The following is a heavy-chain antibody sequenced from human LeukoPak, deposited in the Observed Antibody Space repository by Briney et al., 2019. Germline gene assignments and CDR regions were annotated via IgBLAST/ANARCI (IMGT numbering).Heavy chain of an antibody. CDR2: IHYSGST. CDR1: GGSIGSYY. D-gene: IGHD6-19*01. J-gene: IGHJ4*02. V-gene: IGHV4-59*01. CDR3: ARDGVAGGFDY. Sequence: PSETLSLTCTVSGGSIGSYYWNWIRQAPGKGLEWIGYIHYSGSTNHNSSLKSRVTLSVATSRNQYSLKLSSVTAADTAVYYCARDGVAGGFDYWGQGTLVTVSS.